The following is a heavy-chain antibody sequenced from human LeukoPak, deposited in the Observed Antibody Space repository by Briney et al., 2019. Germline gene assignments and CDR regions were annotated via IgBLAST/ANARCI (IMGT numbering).Heavy chain of an antibody. V-gene: IGHV4-59*08. J-gene: IGHJ4*02. D-gene: IGHD3-22*01. CDR2: MYHSGST. Sequence: SETLSLTCTVSGASITTYYWSWIREPPGKGLGWIGYMYHSGSTKYNPYLKSRVTISGDTTKNQFSLRLSSVTAADTAVYYCARQLYDSSGYPFDYSGQGTLVTVSS. CDR1: GASITTYY. CDR3: ARQLYDSSGYPFDY.